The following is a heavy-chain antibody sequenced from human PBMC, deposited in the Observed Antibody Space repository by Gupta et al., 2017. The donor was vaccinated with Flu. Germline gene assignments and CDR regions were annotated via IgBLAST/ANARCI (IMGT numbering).Heavy chain of an antibody. CDR1: GFTFSSYA. D-gene: IGHD2-15*01. Sequence: EVQLLESGGGLVQPGGSLRLSCAASGFTFSSYAMSWVRQAPGKGLEWVSAISGSGGSTYYADSVKGRFTISRDNSKNTLYLQMNSLRAEDTAVYYCAKGVVVVGAATLGYFDYWGQGTLVTVSS. CDR2: ISGSGGST. J-gene: IGHJ4*02. CDR3: AKGVVVVGAATLGYFDY. V-gene: IGHV3-23*01.